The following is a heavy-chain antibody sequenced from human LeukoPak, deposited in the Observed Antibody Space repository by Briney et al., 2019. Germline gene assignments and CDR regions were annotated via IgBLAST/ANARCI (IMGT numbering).Heavy chain of an antibody. CDR2: IYYSGST. D-gene: IGHD3-10*01. V-gene: IGHV4-59*08. Sequence: SETLSLTCTVSGGSISSYYWSWIRQPPGKGLEWIGYIYYSGSTYYNPSLKSRVTISVDRSKNQFSLKLSSVTAADTAVYYCARHGWFGEFEPHYGMDVWGRGTTVTVSS. J-gene: IGHJ6*02. CDR3: ARHGWFGEFEPHYGMDV. CDR1: GGSISSYY.